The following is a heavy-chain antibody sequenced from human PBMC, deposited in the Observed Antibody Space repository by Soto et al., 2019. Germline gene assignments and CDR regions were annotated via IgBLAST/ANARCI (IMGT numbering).Heavy chain of an antibody. V-gene: IGHV4-4*07. J-gene: IGHJ4*02. CDR1: GGSISSYY. CDR2: IHTSGSP. CDR3: ATGGTYFDY. Sequence: LTCTVSGGSISSYYCSWIRQAAGKGLEWIGRIHTSGSPNYNPSLKSRVTMSADTSKNQFSLKLTSVTAADTAVYYCATGGTYFDYWGQGTLVTVSS.